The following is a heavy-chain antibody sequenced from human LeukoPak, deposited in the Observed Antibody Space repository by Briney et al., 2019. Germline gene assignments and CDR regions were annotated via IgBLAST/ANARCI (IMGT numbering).Heavy chain of an antibody. CDR1: GYTFTGYY. J-gene: IGHJ6*03. V-gene: IGHV1-2*02. D-gene: IGHD5-12*01. CDR3: ATTRAGYDSRYYYYYMDV. CDR2: INPNSGGT. Sequence: ASVKVSCKASGYTFTGYYMHWVRQAPGQGLEWMGWINPNSGGTNYAQKFQGRVTMTRDTSISTAYMELSSLRSEDTAVYYCATTRAGYDSRYYYYYMDVWGKGTTVTVSS.